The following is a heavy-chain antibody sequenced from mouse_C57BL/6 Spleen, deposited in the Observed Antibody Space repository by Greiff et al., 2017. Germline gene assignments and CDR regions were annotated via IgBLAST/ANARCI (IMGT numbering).Heavy chain of an antibody. CDR1: GYTFTTYP. CDR3: AWGPRYDGYYWYFDV. Sequence: QVQLQQSGAELVKPGASVKMSCKASGYTFTTYPIEWMKQNHGKSLEWIGNFHPYNDDTKYNEKFKGKATLTVEKSSSTVYLELSRLTSDDSAVYYCAWGPRYDGYYWYFDVWGTGTTVTVSS. CDR2: FHPYNDDT. J-gene: IGHJ1*03. D-gene: IGHD2-3*01. V-gene: IGHV1-47*01.